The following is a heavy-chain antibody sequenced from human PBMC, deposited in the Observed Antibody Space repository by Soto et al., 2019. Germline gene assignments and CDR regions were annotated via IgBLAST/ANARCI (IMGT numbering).Heavy chain of an antibody. Sequence: QVQLVQSGAEVKKPGASVKVSCKASGYTFTGYYMHWVRQAPGQGFEWMGWINPNSGGTNYAQKFQCWVTMTRDTSISTAYMELSRLRSDDTAVYYCARDLGSSGYYGMDVWGQGTTVTVSS. V-gene: IGHV1-2*04. D-gene: IGHD6-6*01. CDR2: INPNSGGT. CDR1: GYTFTGYY. CDR3: ARDLGSSGYYGMDV. J-gene: IGHJ6*02.